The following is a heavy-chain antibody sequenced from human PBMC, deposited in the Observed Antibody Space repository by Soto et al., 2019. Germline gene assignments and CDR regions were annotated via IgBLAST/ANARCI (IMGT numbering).Heavy chain of an antibody. Sequence: QAQLVQSGAEVKKPGASVKVSCKASGYTFYSHSISWVRQAPGQGLEWMGRINGDYGNTQYAQKLRGRVTMTTDTSTTTVYMELTNLRSDDTAVYYCARCIQGDYSYGMDVWGQGTTVTVSS. CDR1: GYTFYSHS. J-gene: IGHJ6*02. CDR2: INGDYGNT. CDR3: ARCIQGDYSYGMDV. D-gene: IGHD5-18*01. V-gene: IGHV1-18*01.